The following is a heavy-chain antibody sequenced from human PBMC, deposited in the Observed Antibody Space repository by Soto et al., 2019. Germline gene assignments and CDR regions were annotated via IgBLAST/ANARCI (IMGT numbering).Heavy chain of an antibody. Sequence: ASVKVSCKASGYTFTSYGISWVRQAPGQGLEWMGWISAYNGNTNYAQKLQGRVTMTTDTSTSTAYMELRSLGSDDTAVYYCAREYCSGGSCYGTDYWGQGTLVTVSS. CDR3: AREYCSGGSCYGTDY. V-gene: IGHV1-18*01. CDR2: ISAYNGNT. J-gene: IGHJ4*02. CDR1: GYTFTSYG. D-gene: IGHD2-15*01.